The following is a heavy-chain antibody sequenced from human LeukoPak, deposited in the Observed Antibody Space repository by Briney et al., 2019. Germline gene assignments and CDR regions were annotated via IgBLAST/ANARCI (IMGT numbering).Heavy chain of an antibody. J-gene: IGHJ4*02. CDR1: GFTFSSYS. CDR2: ISSSSSTI. CDR3: ARDSDYYDSSGYDY. D-gene: IGHD3-22*01. V-gene: IGHV3-48*01. Sequence: GGSLRLSCAASGFTFSSYSMNWVRQAPGKGLEWVSYISSSSSTIYYADSVKGRFTISRDSAKNSLYLQMNSLRAEDTAVYYCARDSDYYDSSGYDYWGQGTLVTVSS.